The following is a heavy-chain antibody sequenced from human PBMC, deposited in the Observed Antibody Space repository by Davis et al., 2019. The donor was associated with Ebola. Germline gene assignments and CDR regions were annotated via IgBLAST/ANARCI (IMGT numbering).Heavy chain of an antibody. CDR3: AREVGNYDYYVMDV. CDR1: GYTFTRYD. D-gene: IGHD2-15*01. V-gene: IGHV1-8*03. Sequence: ASVQVSCKASGYTFTRYDINWVRQATGQGLEWMGWMNPNSGNTGYAQKFQGRVTITRNTSISTAYMELSSLRSEDTAVYYCAREVGNYDYYVMDVWGQGTTVTVSS. CDR2: MNPNSGNT. J-gene: IGHJ6*02.